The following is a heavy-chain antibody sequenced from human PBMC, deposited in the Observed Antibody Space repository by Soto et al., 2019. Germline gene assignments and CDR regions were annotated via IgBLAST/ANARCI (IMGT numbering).Heavy chain of an antibody. CDR3: ATEVWVYYDFWSGYSEY. J-gene: IGHJ4*02. CDR2: IKEDGSDM. CDR1: GFTFSSYW. V-gene: IGHV3-7*01. D-gene: IGHD3-3*01. Sequence: PGGSLRLSCAASGFTFSSYWMSWVRQAPGKGLEWVANIKEDGSDMYYVDSVKGRFTISRDNAKNSLYLQMNSLRAEDTAVYYCATEVWVYYDFWSGYSEYWGQGTLVTVSS.